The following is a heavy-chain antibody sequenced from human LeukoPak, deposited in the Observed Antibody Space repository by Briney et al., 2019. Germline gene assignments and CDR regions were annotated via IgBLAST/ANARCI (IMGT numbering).Heavy chain of an antibody. CDR2: ISGSGGST. V-gene: IGHV3-23*01. CDR1: GFTFSSYA. D-gene: IGHD6-19*01. CDR3: AKGPLGWNYFDY. Sequence: GRSLTLSCAASGFTFSSYAMSWVRQAPGKGLEWVSAISGSGGSTYYADSVKGRFTISRDNSKNTLYLQMNSLRAEDTAVYYCAKGPLGWNYFDYWGQGTLVTVSS. J-gene: IGHJ4*02.